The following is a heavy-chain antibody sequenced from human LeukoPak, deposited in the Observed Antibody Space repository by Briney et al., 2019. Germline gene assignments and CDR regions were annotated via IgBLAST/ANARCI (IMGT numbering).Heavy chain of an antibody. CDR3: ARDIVLRYFDWLSSPYYYYYGMDV. CDR2: IWYDGSNK. J-gene: IGHJ6*02. D-gene: IGHD3-9*01. Sequence: PGGSLRLSCAASGFTFSSYGMHWVRQAPGKGLEWVAVIWYDGSNKYYADSVKGRFTISRDNSKNTLYLQMNSLRAEDTAVHYCARDIVLRYFDWLSSPYYYYYGMDVWGQGTTVTVSS. V-gene: IGHV3-33*01. CDR1: GFTFSSYG.